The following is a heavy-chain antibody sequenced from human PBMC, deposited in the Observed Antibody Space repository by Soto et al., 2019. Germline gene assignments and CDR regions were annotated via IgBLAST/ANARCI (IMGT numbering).Heavy chain of an antibody. J-gene: IGHJ4*02. CDR1: GFTFSSYD. V-gene: IGHV3-23*01. CDR3: ARNGGGLAY. D-gene: IGHD3-16*01. CDR2: MRVSSGAT. Sequence: EVQLLESGGGLVQPGGSLRLSCAASGFTFSSYDMIWVRQAPGKGLEWVSGMRVSSGATYYTDFVKGRFTISRDNSKNTLYLQMNSLRVEDTAVYYCARNGGGLAYWGQGTLVTVSP.